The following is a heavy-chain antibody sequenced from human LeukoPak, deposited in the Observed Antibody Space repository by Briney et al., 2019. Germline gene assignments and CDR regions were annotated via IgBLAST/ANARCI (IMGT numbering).Heavy chain of an antibody. CDR3: ARTVTLDY. J-gene: IGHJ4*02. Sequence: SETLSLTCSVYGGSFSGYYWSWIRQPPGKGLEWIGEINHSGSTNYNSSLKSRVIISGDTSKNQFSLKLSSVTVADTAVYYCARTVTLDYWGQGTLVTVSS. D-gene: IGHD4-23*01. CDR2: INHSGST. V-gene: IGHV4-34*01. CDR1: GGSFSGYY.